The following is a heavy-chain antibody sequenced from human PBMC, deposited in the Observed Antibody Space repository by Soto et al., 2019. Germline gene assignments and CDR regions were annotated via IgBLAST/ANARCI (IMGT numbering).Heavy chain of an antibody. CDR2: IWYDGSNK. D-gene: IGHD3-3*01. CDR3: ARVPDTIFGVASVYYYYYGMDV. CDR1: GFTFSSYG. V-gene: IGHV3-33*01. J-gene: IGHJ6*02. Sequence: GGSLRLSCAASGFTFSSYGMHWVRQAPGKGLEWVAVIWYDGSNKYYADSVQGRFTISRDNSKNTLYLQMNSLGAEDTAVYYCARVPDTIFGVASVYYYYYGMDVWGQGTTVTVSS.